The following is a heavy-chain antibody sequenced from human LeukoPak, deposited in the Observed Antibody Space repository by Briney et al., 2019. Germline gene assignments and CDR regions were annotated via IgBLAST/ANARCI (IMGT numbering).Heavy chain of an antibody. J-gene: IGHJ6*02. D-gene: IGHD3-10*01. CDR3: AASRRFGELSSFYYYGLDV. CDR2: IVVGSGNT. V-gene: IGHV1-58*02. Sequence: HRTSVKVSCKASGFTFSSSAMQWVRQARGQRLEWIGWIVVGSGNTNYAQKFQERVTITGDMSSSTAYMDLSSLRSEDTAVYYCAASRRFGELSSFYYYGLDVWGQGTTVTVSS. CDR1: GFTFSSSA.